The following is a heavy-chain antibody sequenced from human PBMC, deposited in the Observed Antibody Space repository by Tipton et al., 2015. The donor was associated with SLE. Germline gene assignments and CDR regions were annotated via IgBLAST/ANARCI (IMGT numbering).Heavy chain of an antibody. J-gene: IGHJ4*02. CDR1: GGSISGDY. V-gene: IGHV4-34*01. Sequence: TLSLTCAVYGGSISGDYWSWIRQPPGKGLEWIGEISDSEITDYNPSLKSRVNISVDTSKNQFSLKLSSVTAADTAVYYCARHPPRGGSGYALDNWGQGTLVTVSS. D-gene: IGHD5-12*01. CDR2: ISDSEIT. CDR3: ARHPPRGGSGYALDN.